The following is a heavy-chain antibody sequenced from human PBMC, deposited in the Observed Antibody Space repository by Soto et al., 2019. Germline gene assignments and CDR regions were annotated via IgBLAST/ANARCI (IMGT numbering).Heavy chain of an antibody. D-gene: IGHD1-1*01. Sequence: GGSLRLSCAASGFTFSDAWMSWVRQAPGAGLEWVGLIKGKTEGGTIDYAAPVKARFTISRDASKNTLYLQMNSLKTEDTAVYYCTTDPHSTGTKYWGQGTLVTVSS. CDR3: TTDPHSTGTKY. CDR2: IKGKTEGGTI. V-gene: IGHV3-15*01. CDR1: GFTFSDAW. J-gene: IGHJ4*02.